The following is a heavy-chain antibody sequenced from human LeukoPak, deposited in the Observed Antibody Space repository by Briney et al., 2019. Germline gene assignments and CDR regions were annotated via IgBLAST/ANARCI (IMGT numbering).Heavy chain of an antibody. V-gene: IGHV1-3*01. CDR3: ARDVCGVPAAEY. CDR2: INAGNGNT. D-gene: IGHD2-2*01. CDR1: GYTFTSYA. Sequence: ASVKVSCKASGYTFTSYAMHWVRQAPGQRLEWMRWINAGNGNTKYSQKFQGRVTITRDTSASTAYMELSSLRSEDTAVYYCARDVCGVPAAEYWGQGTLVTVSS. J-gene: IGHJ4*02.